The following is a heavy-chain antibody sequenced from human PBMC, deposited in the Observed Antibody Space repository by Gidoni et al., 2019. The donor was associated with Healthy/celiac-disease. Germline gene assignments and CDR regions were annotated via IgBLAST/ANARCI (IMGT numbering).Heavy chain of an antibody. J-gene: IGHJ4*02. V-gene: IGHV3-7*03. CDR3: ASDYYDSSGYFPTFDY. CDR1: GFPCSSYW. CDR2: IKQDGSEK. D-gene: IGHD3-22*01. Sequence: EVQLVASGGGLVQPGGSLRLSCAASGFPCSSYWMSWVRQAPGKGLEWVANIKQDGSEKYYVDAVKGRFTISRDNAKNSLYLQMNSLRAEDTAVYYCASDYYDSSGYFPTFDYWGQGTLVTVSS.